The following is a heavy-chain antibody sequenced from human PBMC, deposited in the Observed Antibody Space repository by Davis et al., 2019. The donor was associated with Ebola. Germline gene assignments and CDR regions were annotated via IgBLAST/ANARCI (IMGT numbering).Heavy chain of an antibody. Sequence: GESLKISCAASGFTVSSNYMSWVRQAPGKGLEWVSVIYSSGSIHYADSVKGRFTISRDNSKNTLSLQMNSLRAEDTAVYYCARAVVAATGSWFDPWGQGTLVTVSS. J-gene: IGHJ5*02. D-gene: IGHD2-15*01. V-gene: IGHV3-53*01. CDR3: ARAVVAATGSWFDP. CDR2: IYSSGSI. CDR1: GFTVSSNY.